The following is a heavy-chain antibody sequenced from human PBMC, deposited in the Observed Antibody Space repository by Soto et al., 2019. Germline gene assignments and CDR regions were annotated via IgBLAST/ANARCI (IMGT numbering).Heavy chain of an antibody. CDR1: GGSISSYY. CDR3: ARVGRYYDSSGYSVDF. Sequence: PSETLSLTCPVSGGSISSYYWSWIRQPPGKGLEWIGYISYSGSTNYNPSLKSRVTISVDTSKNQLSLKLSSVTAADTAVYYCARVGRYYDSSGYSVDFWGQGTLVTVSS. V-gene: IGHV4-59*01. D-gene: IGHD3-22*01. CDR2: ISYSGST. J-gene: IGHJ4*02.